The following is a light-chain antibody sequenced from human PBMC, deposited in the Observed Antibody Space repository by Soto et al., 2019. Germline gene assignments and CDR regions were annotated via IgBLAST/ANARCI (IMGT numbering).Light chain of an antibody. CDR1: SSNIGSNY. CDR3: AAWDDSLSGVV. CDR2: RNN. Sequence: QSVLTQPPSASGTPXQRVTIXCSGSSSNIGSNYVFWYQHLPGTAPKLLIYRNNQRPSGVPDRFSGSKSGTSASLAISGLRSEDETDYYCAAWDDSLSGVVFGGGTKLTVL. V-gene: IGLV1-47*01. J-gene: IGLJ2*01.